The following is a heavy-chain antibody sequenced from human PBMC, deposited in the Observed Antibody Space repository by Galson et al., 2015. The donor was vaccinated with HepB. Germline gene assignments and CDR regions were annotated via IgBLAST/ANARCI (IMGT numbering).Heavy chain of an antibody. J-gene: IGHJ6*02. D-gene: IGHD2-2*01. CDR1: GFTFTSSA. V-gene: IGHV1-58*01. CDR3: AALGYQLLYYYGMDV. CDR2: IVVGSGNT. Sequence: SVKVSCKASGFTFTSSAVQWVRQARGQRLEWIGWIVVGSGNTNYAQKFQERVTITRDMSTSTAYMELSSLRSEDTAAYYCAALGYQLLYYYGMDVWGQGTTVTVSS.